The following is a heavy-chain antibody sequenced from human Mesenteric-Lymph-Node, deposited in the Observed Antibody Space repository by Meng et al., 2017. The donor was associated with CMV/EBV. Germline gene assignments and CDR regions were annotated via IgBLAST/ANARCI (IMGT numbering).Heavy chain of an antibody. Sequence: ASVKVSCKASGYTFTSYGISWVRQAPGQGLEWMGWISAYNGNTNYAQKLQGRVTMTTDTSTSTAYMELRSLRSDDTAVYYCARDKYDFWSGYLFDYWGQGTLVTVSS. CDR3: ARDKYDFWSGYLFDY. J-gene: IGHJ4*02. CDR2: ISAYNGNT. CDR1: GYTFTSYG. D-gene: IGHD3-3*01. V-gene: IGHV1-18*01.